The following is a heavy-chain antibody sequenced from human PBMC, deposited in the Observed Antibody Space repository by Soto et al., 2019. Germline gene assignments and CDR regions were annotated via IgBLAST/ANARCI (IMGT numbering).Heavy chain of an antibody. CDR3: VRDGTKTLRDWFDP. Sequence: SETLSLTCTVSGASISGFYWSWIRKSAGKGLEWIGRIYATGTTGYNPSLKSRVMMSVDTSRKQFSLKLRSVTAADTAVYYCVRDGTKTLRDWFDPWGQGISVTVSS. J-gene: IGHJ5*02. V-gene: IGHV4-4*07. CDR1: GASISGFY. CDR2: IYATGTT. D-gene: IGHD1-1*01.